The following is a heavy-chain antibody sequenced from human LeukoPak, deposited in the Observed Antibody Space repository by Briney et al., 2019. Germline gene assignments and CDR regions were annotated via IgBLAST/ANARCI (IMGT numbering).Heavy chain of an antibody. CDR2: IYYTGTT. D-gene: IGHD3-10*01. J-gene: IGHJ4*02. CDR1: GGSVSSGDYF. CDR3: ARQYYGSEDN. Sequence: SQTLSLTCTVSGGSVSSGDYFWSWIRQPPGKGLELIAYIYYTGTTYYNPSLKSPVTISVDTSKNQFSLKLNSVTAADTAVYYCARQYYGSEDNWGQGTLVTVSS. V-gene: IGHV4-30-4*01.